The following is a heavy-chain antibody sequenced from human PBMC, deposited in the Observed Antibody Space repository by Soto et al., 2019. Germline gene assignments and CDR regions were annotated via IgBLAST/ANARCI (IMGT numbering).Heavy chain of an antibody. CDR2: IIPMFGTP. J-gene: IGHJ4*01. Sequence: SVKVSCKASGVTFNRQDMRWVRQAPGQGLEWMGGIIPMFGTPHYAEKFQDRVTITADESTSTAYLELSSLTSEDTAVYYCASIEAREGYGFDYWGPGTLVTV. D-gene: IGHD4-17*01. V-gene: IGHV1-69*13. CDR3: ASIEAREGYGFDY. CDR1: GVTFNRQD.